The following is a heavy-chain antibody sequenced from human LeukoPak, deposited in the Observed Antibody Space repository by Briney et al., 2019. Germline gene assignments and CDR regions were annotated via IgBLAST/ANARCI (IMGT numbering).Heavy chain of an antibody. D-gene: IGHD2-21*01. J-gene: IGHJ4*02. Sequence: SVKVSCKASGGTFSSYAISWVRQAPGQGLEWMGGIIPIFGTANYAQKFQGRVTITADESTSTAYMELSSLRSEDTAVYYCARDGGDWAHLDYWGQGTLVTVSS. CDR3: ARDGGDWAHLDY. CDR1: GGTFSSYA. V-gene: IGHV1-69*13. CDR2: IIPIFGTA.